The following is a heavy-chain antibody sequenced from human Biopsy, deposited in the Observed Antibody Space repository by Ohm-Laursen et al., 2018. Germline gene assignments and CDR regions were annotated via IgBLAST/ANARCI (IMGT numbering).Heavy chain of an antibody. CDR1: GGSVSSGGYY. D-gene: IGHD3-10*01. J-gene: IGHJ3*02. CDR2: FYYSGNT. CDR3: ARAPADQYAARNYYSSHSFDM. V-gene: IGHV4-61*08. Sequence: TLSLTCTVSGGSVSSGGYYWTWIRQPPRKGLEWIGYFYYSGNTRYNPSLESLLSISMDTSKNEVSLRLTSMTAADTAVYFCARAPADQYAARNYYSSHSFDMWGQGTMVTVSS.